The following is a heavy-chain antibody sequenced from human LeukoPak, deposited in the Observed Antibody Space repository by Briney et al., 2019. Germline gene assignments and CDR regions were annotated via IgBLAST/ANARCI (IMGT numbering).Heavy chain of an antibody. CDR2: ISSSSSYI. V-gene: IGHV3-21*01. CDR1: GFTFSSYS. J-gene: IGHJ4*02. Sequence: GGSLRLSCAASGFTFSSYSMNWVRQAPGKGLEWVSSISSSSSYIYYADSVKGRFTISRDNAKNSLFLQIDSLRGEDTAVYYCARCTTGKTFGSLREIKKSREIDYWGQGTLVTVSS. CDR3: ARCTTGKTFGSLREIKKSREIDY. D-gene: IGHD1-1*01.